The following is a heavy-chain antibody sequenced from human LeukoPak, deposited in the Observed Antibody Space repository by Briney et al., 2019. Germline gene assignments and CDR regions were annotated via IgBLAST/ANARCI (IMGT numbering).Heavy chain of an antibody. CDR3: ARHQRNWNLVPGI. V-gene: IGHV3-30-3*01. Sequence: GGSLRLSCAASGFTFSSYAMHWVRQAPGKGLEWVAVISYDGSNKYYADSVKGRFTISRDNSKNTLYLQMNSLRAEDTAVYYCARHQRNWNLVPGIWGQGTMVTVSS. J-gene: IGHJ3*02. CDR1: GFTFSSYA. CDR2: ISYDGSNK. D-gene: IGHD1-7*01.